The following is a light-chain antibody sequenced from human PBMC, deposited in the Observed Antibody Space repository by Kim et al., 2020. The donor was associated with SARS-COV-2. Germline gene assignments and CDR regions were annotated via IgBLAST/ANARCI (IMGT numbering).Light chain of an antibody. CDR1: QSVSRNF. CDR3: QQYGSSPLT. CDR2: GAS. Sequence: LRPGQRATPPCRASQSVSRNFLAWYQQKPGQAPRLLIHGASSRATGIPDKFSGSGSGTDFNLTISRLEPEDFAVYYCQQYGSSPLTFGGGTRVEIK. J-gene: IGKJ4*01. V-gene: IGKV3-20*01.